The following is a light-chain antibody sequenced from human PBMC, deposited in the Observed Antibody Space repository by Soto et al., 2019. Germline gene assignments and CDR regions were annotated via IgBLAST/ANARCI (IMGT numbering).Light chain of an antibody. CDR3: QTWGTGFHVV. V-gene: IGLV4-69*01. CDR2: VNTDGSH. CDR1: SGHRNFA. J-gene: IGLJ2*01. Sequence: QLVLTQSPSASASLGASVRLTCTLSSGHRNFAIAWHQQHPDKGPRYLMKVNTDGSHSKGDGIPDRFSGSSSGPERYLTISSLQSEDEADYYCQTWGTGFHVVFGGGTKVTVL.